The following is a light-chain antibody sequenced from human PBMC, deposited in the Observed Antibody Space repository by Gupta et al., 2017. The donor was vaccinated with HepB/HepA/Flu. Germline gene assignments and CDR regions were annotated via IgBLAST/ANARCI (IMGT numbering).Light chain of an antibody. CDR2: NTN. CDR3: ARDMSRSSWV. CDR1: SGSVSTNYN. Sequence: QTVVTHQPPFSASPGGTVTLTCCLSSGSVSTNYNPTWFQQPPGPPPLTLIYNTNTRSSGVPGCFSGSFLGTTAVLTIAGAQADDESYYYAARDMSRSSWVFGGGTKLTVL. J-gene: IGLJ2*01. V-gene: IGLV8-61*02.